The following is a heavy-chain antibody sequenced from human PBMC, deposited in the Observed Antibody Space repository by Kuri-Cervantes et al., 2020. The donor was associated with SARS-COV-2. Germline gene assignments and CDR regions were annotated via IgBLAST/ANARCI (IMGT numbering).Heavy chain of an antibody. CDR2: INHSGST. D-gene: IGHD6-13*01. CDR3: AREAGGIAARADAFDI. J-gene: IGHJ3*02. Sequence: SQTLSLTCAVYGGSFSGYYWSWIRQPPGKGLEWIGEINHSGSTNYNPSLKSRVTISVDTSKNQFSLKLSSVTAADTTVYYCAREAGGIAARADAFDIWGQGTMVTVSS. V-gene: IGHV4-34*01. CDR1: GGSFSGYY.